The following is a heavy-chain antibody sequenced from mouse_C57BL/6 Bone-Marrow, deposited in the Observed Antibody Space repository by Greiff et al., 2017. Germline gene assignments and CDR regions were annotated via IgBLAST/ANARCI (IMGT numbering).Heavy chain of an antibody. D-gene: IGHD2-1*01. Sequence: VQLQQPGAELVKPGASVKLSCKASGYTFTSSWMHWVKQRPGQGLEWIGMIHPNSGSTNYNEKFKSKATLTVDKSSSTAYMQLSSLTSEDSAVYYCARSSYGNFAWFAYWGQGTLVTVSA. J-gene: IGHJ3*01. V-gene: IGHV1-64*01. CDR2: IHPNSGST. CDR3: ARSSYGNFAWFAY. CDR1: GYTFTSSW.